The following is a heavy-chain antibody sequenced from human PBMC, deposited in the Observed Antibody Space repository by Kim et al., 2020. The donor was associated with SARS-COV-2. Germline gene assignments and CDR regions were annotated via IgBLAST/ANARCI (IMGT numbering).Heavy chain of an antibody. D-gene: IGHD5-18*01. Sequence: GGSLRLSCAVSGFTFSSYGMHWVRQAPGKGLEWVAVISYDGSNKYYADPVKGRFTISRDNSKNTLYLLMNSPIAEDTTVYYCAKIIRTFRYSYDDGGDYWGQGTLVTVSS. CDR2: ISYDGSNK. CDR1: GFTFSSYG. CDR3: AKIIRTFRYSYDDGGDY. V-gene: IGHV3-30*18. J-gene: IGHJ4*01.